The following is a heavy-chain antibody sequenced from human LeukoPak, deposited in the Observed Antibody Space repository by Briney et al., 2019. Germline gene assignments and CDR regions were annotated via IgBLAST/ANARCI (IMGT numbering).Heavy chain of an antibody. V-gene: IGHV4-61*02. CDR2: IYTSGST. CDR1: GVSISSGSYY. CDR3: ARGTKYYHGSGPFDY. Sequence: SQTLSLTCTVSGVSISSGSYYWSWIRQPAGKGLEWIGRIYTSGSTNYNPSLNSRVTISVDTSKNQFSLKLSSVTAADTAVYYCARGTKYYHGSGPFDYWGQGTLVTVSS. J-gene: IGHJ4*02. D-gene: IGHD3-10*01.